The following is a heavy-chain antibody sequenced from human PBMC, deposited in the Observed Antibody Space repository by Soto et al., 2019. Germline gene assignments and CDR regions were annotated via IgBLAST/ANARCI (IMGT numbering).Heavy chain of an antibody. Sequence: PSQTLSLTCAITGDSVSSNSAGWSWVRQSPSRGLEWLGRTYYRSKWYYEYAVSVRGRITINPDTSKNQYSLQLNSVTPEDTAVYFCARGEQSSGSIFDYWGQGTLVTVSS. D-gene: IGHD1-26*01. CDR1: GDSVSSNSAG. CDR2: TYYRSKWYY. V-gene: IGHV6-1*01. J-gene: IGHJ4*01. CDR3: ARGEQSSGSIFDY.